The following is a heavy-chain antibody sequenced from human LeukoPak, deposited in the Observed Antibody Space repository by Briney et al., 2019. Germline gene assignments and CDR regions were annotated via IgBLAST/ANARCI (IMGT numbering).Heavy chain of an antibody. CDR2: IWYDESNK. J-gene: IGHJ4*02. Sequence: GRSLRLSCAASGFTFSSYGMHWVRQAPGKGLEWVAVIWYDESNKYYADSVKGRFTISRDNSKNTLYLQMNSLRAEDTAVYYCARDQIYYYDSSGVTPLDYWGQGTLVTVSS. V-gene: IGHV3-33*01. CDR3: ARDQIYYYDSSGVTPLDY. D-gene: IGHD3-22*01. CDR1: GFTFSSYG.